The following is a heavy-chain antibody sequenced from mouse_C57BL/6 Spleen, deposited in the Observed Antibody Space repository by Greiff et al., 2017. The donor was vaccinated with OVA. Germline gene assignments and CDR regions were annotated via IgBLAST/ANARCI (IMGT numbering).Heavy chain of an antibody. CDR1: GFSLTSYG. J-gene: IGHJ1*03. CDR2: IWSGGST. CDR3: ARNKVITTVDWYFDV. Sequence: VQLQQSGPGLVQPSQSLSITCTVSGFSLTSYGVHWVRQSPGKGLEWLGVIWSGGSTAYNAAFISSLGISKDNSNSQVFFKMNSLQADDTAIYYCARNKVITTVDWYFDVWGTGTTVTVSA. D-gene: IGHD1-1*01. V-gene: IGHV2-2*01.